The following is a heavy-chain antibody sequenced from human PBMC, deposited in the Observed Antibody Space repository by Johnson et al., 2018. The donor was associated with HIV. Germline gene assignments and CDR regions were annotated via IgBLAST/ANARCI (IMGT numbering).Heavy chain of an antibody. CDR1: QFTVSSYY. CDR2: VNPNGGST. CDR3: AREWGNAFDI. V-gene: IGHV3-25*05. J-gene: IGHJ3*02. Sequence: VQLVESGGGLAKPAWSPRLSCAASQFTVSSYYMNCVRQAPGNGLELVGQVNPNGGSTYFIESGTDRFNTSRDNAKNTLHLQMNSLKTEDTAVYYCAREWGNAFDIWGQGTMVTVSS. D-gene: IGHD3-16*01.